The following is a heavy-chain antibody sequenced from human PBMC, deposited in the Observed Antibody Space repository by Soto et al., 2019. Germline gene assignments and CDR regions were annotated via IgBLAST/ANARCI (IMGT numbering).Heavy chain of an antibody. J-gene: IGHJ4*02. D-gene: IGHD3-16*01. CDR3: AISQDRGGRTTFIY. CDR1: GFTFYDPA. CDR2: INWKSDI. V-gene: IGHV3-9*01. Sequence: GGSLRRSCAFYGFTFYDPAMHWVRQAPEKGLELVAGINWKSDIGYADSVKGRVSISRDNAENSLYLQMNSLRAEDTALYYCAISQDRGGRTTFIYWGQGTQVTVSS.